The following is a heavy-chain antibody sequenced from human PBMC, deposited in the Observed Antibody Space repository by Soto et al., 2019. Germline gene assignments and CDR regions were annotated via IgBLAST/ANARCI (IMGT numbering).Heavy chain of an antibody. V-gene: IGHV2-70*01. CDR3: ARILGRVGATVYYYYGMDV. D-gene: IGHD1-26*01. Sequence: SGPTLVNPTQTLTLTCTFSGFSLSTSGMCVSWIRQPPGKALEWLALIDWDDDKYYSTSLKTRLTISKDTSKNQVVLTMTNMDPVDTATYYCARILGRVGATVYYYYGMDVWGQGTTVTVSS. J-gene: IGHJ6*02. CDR1: GFSLSTSGMC. CDR2: IDWDDDK.